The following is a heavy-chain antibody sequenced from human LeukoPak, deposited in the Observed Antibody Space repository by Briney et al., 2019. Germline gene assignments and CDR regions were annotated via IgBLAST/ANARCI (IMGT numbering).Heavy chain of an antibody. D-gene: IGHD6-19*01. CDR3: ARDSSSGWNNDAFDI. CDR1: GFTFDDYA. J-gene: IGHJ3*02. V-gene: IGHV3-21*01. Sequence: GGSLRLSCAASGFTFDDYAMHWVRQAPGKGLEWVSSISSSSSYIYYADSVKGRFTISRDNAKNSLYLQMNSLRAEDTAVYYCARDSSSGWNNDAFDIWGQGTMVTVSS. CDR2: ISSSSSYI.